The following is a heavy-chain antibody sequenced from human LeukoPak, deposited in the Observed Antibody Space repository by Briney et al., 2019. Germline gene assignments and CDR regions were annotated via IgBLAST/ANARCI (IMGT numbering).Heavy chain of an antibody. Sequence: SETLSLTCAVYGGSFSGYYWSWIRQPPGKGLEWIGEINHSGSTNYNPSLKSRVTISVDTSKNQFSLKLSSVTAADTAVYYCARDVKGRWELLGSHDYWGQGTLVSVSS. CDR1: GGSFSGYY. CDR3: ARDVKGRWELLGSHDY. CDR2: INHSGST. V-gene: IGHV4-34*01. J-gene: IGHJ4*02. D-gene: IGHD1-26*01.